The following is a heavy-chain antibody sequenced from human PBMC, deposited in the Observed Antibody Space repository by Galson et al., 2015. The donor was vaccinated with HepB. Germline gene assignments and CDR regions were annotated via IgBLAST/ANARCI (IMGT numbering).Heavy chain of an antibody. CDR2: ITYSSALT. D-gene: IGHD1-1*01. V-gene: IGHV3-11*06. Sequence: SLRLSCEASGFTFSDYPMTWIRQAPRKGLEWVSYITYSSALTTYADSVNGRFTISRDNAKNLLYLQMDSLGADDTAVYFCARDLTTTRLAFDVWGQGTVVTVSS. CDR3: ARDLTTTRLAFDV. CDR1: GFTFSDYP. J-gene: IGHJ3*01.